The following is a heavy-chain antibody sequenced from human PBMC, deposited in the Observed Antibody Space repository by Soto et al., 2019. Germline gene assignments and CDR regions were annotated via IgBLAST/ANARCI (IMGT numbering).Heavy chain of an antibody. D-gene: IGHD3-3*01. V-gene: IGHV3-23*01. CDR1: GFSFASFS. Sequence: GGSLRLSCTTSGFSFASFSMTWVRQAPGKGLEWVATISGSDGKTYYADSVKGRFSISRDTSRNTLYLQMNSLRADDTAIYYCAKWSYLDYWGQGTRVTVSS. J-gene: IGHJ4*02. CDR2: ISGSDGKT. CDR3: AKWSYLDY.